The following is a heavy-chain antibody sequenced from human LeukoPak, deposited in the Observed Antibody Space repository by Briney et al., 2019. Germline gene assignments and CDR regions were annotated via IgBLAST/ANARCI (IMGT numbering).Heavy chain of an antibody. CDR1: GGSFSGYY. CDR2: INHSGST. Sequence: SETLSLTCAVYGGSFSGYYWSWIRQPPGKGLEWIGEINHSGSTNCNPSLKSRVTISLDTSKNQFSLKLSSVTAADTAVYYCARSPLRFLEWFHKTTNWFDPWGQGPWSPSPQ. CDR3: ARSPLRFLEWFHKTTNWFDP. V-gene: IGHV4-34*01. J-gene: IGHJ5*02. D-gene: IGHD3-3*01.